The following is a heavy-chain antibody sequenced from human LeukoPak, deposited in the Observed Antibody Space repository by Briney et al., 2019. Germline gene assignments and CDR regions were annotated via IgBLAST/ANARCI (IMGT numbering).Heavy chain of an antibody. J-gene: IGHJ2*01. CDR2: IYYSGST. CDR3: ARWLQYDWYFDL. Sequence: PSETLSLTCTVSGGSISSYYWSWIRQPPGKGLEWIGYIYYSGSTNYNPSLKSRVTISVDTSKNQFSLKLSSVTAADTAVYYCARWLQYDWYFDLWGRGTLVTVSS. V-gene: IGHV4-59*01. CDR1: GGSISSYY. D-gene: IGHD5-24*01.